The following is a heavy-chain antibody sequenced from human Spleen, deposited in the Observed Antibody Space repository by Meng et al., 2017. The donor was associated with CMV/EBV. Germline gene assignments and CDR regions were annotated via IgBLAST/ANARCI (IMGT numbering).Heavy chain of an antibody. CDR2: ISTSSTYI. CDR3: ARAFYDFWSGIGY. V-gene: IGHV3-21*01. Sequence: CAASGFTFNGYNMNWVRQAPGKGLEWVASISTSSTYIFYTDSVKGRFTISRDNANSALYLQMDSLRAEDTAVYYCARAFYDFWSGIGYWGQGVLVTVS. CDR1: GFTFNGYN. J-gene: IGHJ4*02. D-gene: IGHD3-3*01.